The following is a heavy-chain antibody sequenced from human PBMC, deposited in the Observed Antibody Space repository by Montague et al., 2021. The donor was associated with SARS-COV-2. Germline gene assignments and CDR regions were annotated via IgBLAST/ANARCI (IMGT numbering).Heavy chain of an antibody. CDR2: ISSSGSTI. V-gene: IGHV3-48*03. J-gene: IGHJ6*02. D-gene: IGHD3-22*01. Sequence: SLRLSCAASGFTFSSYETIWVRQAPGKGLEWVSYISSSGSTIYYADSVKGRFTISRDNAKNSLYLQMNSLRAEDTAVYYCARVLVVTYYGMDVWVQGTTVTVSS. CDR3: ARVLVVTYYGMDV. CDR1: GFTFSSYE.